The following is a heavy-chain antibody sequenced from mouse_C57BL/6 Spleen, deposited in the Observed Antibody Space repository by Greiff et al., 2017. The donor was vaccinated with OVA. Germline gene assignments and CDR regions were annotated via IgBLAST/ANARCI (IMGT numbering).Heavy chain of an antibody. J-gene: IGHJ4*01. CDR2: IYPSDSET. Sequence: QVQLKQPGAELVRPGSSVKLSCKASGYTFTSYWMDWVKQRPGQGLEWIGNIYPSDSETHYNQKFKDKATLTVDKSSSTAYMQLSSLTSEDSAVYYCARSRIYYGSSSYYAMDYWGQGTSVTVSS. D-gene: IGHD1-1*01. CDR3: ARSRIYYGSSSYYAMDY. CDR1: GYTFTSYW. V-gene: IGHV1-61*01.